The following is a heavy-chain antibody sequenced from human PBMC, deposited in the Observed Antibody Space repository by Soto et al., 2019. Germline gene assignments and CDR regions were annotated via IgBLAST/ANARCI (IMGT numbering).Heavy chain of an antibody. CDR1: GFTFSSYG. D-gene: IGHD3-16*01. Sequence: GGSLRLSCEASGFTFSSYGTNWVRQVPGKGLQWVSAISGSGDTTYYADSVKGRFIISRDNSKDTLYLQMNSLRVEDTAVYYCAKEMGGEWAPVKWGQGTVVTVSS. J-gene: IGHJ4*02. CDR2: ISGSGDTT. CDR3: AKEMGGEWAPVK. V-gene: IGHV3-23*01.